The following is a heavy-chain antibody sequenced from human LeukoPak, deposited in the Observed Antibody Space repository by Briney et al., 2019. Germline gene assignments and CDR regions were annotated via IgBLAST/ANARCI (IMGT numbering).Heavy chain of an antibody. CDR3: ARQVGFCSDSTCYFDY. Sequence: GGSLRLSCAASGXPFSSYVMRWVRQAPGKGLQWVSAISGSGDNTDYVDSVKGRFTISRDNSKNILFLQMSSLRADDTAIYYCARQVGFCSDSTCYFDYWGQGALVTVSS. V-gene: IGHV3-23*01. CDR2: ISGSGDNT. CDR1: GXPFSSYV. D-gene: IGHD3-22*01. J-gene: IGHJ4*02.